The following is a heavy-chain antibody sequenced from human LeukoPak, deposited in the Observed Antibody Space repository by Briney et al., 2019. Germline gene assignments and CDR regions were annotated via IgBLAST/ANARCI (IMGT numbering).Heavy chain of an antibody. J-gene: IGHJ4*02. V-gene: IGHV4-34*01. CDR1: GGSFSGYY. CDR3: ARGPWRLLPPFDH. D-gene: IGHD1-26*01. CDR2: INHSGST. Sequence: PSETLSLTCAVYGGSFSGYYWSWIRQPPGKGLEWIGEINHSGSTNYNPSLKSRVTISIDTSKNQFSLKLSSVTAADTAVYYCARGPWRLLPPFDHWGQGTLVSVSS.